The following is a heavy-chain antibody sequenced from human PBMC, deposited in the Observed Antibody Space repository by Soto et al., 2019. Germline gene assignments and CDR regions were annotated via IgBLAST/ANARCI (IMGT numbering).Heavy chain of an antibody. Sequence: TLSLTCTVSGGSIRSSPHYWGWIRQPPGKGLGWIGSIYDSGYTYYTPSLKSRVSMSIDTSKNKFYLKLNSVTAADAAVYYCAGGGSIVVATRRLMDVWGKGTTVTVSS. CDR3: AGGGSIVVATRRLMDV. CDR1: GGSIRSSPHY. D-gene: IGHD3-22*01. V-gene: IGHV4-39*01. CDR2: IYDSGYT. J-gene: IGHJ6*03.